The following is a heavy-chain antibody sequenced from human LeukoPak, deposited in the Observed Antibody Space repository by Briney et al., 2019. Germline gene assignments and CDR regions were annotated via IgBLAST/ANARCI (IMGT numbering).Heavy chain of an antibody. Sequence: PGGSLRLSCAASGFTFSNYATNWVRQAPGKGLEWVSGISGGGVSTHYADSVKGRFTISRANSENTLYLQMNSLRAEDTAVYYCAKIIAAAVLWGQGTLVIVSS. V-gene: IGHV3-23*01. J-gene: IGHJ4*02. CDR2: ISGGGVST. D-gene: IGHD6-13*01. CDR1: GFTFSNYA. CDR3: AKIIAAAVL.